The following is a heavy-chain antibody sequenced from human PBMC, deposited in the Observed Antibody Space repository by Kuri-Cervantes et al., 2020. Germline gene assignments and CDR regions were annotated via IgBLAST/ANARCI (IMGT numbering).Heavy chain of an antibody. Sequence: GESLKISCAGSGFIFSDYSMNWVRQAPGKGLEWVSYISSRSGTVYYADSVKGRFTISRDNAKNSLYLQMNSLRVEDTAVYYCATYEIYCSGGSCGLYYWGQGTLVTVSS. V-gene: IGHV3-48*01. D-gene: IGHD2-15*01. CDR2: ISSRSGTV. CDR1: GFIFSDYS. J-gene: IGHJ4*02. CDR3: ATYEIYCSGGSCGLYY.